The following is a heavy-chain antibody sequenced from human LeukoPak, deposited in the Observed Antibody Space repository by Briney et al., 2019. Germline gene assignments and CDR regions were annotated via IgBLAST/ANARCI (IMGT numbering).Heavy chain of an antibody. V-gene: IGHV3-7*01. CDR2: IKQDGSEK. J-gene: IGHJ5*02. Sequence: GGSLRLSCAASGFTFSSYWMSWVRQAPGKGLEWVANIKQDGSEKYYVDSVKGRFTISRDNAKNSLYLQMNSLRAEDTAVYYCARGGLWFGELLPNWFDPWGQGTLVTVSS. CDR1: GFTFSSYW. D-gene: IGHD3-10*01. CDR3: ARGGLWFGELLPNWFDP.